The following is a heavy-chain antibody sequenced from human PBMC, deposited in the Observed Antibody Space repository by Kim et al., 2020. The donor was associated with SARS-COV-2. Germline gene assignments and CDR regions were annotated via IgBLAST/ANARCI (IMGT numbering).Heavy chain of an antibody. V-gene: IGHV4-34*01. J-gene: IGHJ4*02. D-gene: IGHD3-22*01. Sequence: RSLKSRVTISVDTSKNQFSLKLSSVTAADTAVYYRARGDRNYYDSKPADYWGQGTLVTVSS. CDR3: ARGDRNYYDSKPADY.